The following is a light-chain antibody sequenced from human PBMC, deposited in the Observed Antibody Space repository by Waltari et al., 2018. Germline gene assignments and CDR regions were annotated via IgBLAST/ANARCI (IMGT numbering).Light chain of an antibody. CDR2: KHV. CDR1: TSNVGNNY. J-gene: IGLJ3*02. CDR3: AVWDDSLSGAV. Sequence: QSVLSQPPSASRTLGQRVTISCSGRTSNVGNNYVYWYQHLPGTAPKLLIYKHVQRPSRVPERFSASKSGTSASLAISGLRSEDDGDYYCAVWDDSLSGAVFGGGTKLTVL. V-gene: IGLV1-47*01.